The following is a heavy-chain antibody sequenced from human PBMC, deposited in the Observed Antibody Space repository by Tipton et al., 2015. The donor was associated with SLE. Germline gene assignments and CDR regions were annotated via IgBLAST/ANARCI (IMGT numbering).Heavy chain of an antibody. J-gene: IGHJ5*02. D-gene: IGHD1-26*01. Sequence: TLSLTCAVSGSSISSYHWGWIRQPPGKGLEWMGSIFHSGDVYYNPSVKSRVTISIETSKNRFSLQLTSMTAADTAVYYCAREAKYSGSYYNWFDTWGQGTLVTVSP. CDR3: AREAKYSGSYYNWFDT. CDR2: IFHSGDV. CDR1: GSSISSYH. V-gene: IGHV4-38-2*01.